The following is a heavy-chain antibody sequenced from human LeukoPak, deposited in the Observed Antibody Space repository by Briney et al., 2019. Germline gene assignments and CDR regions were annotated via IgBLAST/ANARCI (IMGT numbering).Heavy chain of an antibody. J-gene: IGHJ4*02. Sequence: GGSLRLSCAASGFTFSSYWMSWVRQAPGKGLEWVANIKQDGSEKYYVDSVQGRFTISRDNAKNSLYLQMNSLRAEDTAVYYCARDLIGDSTYYFDYWGQGTLVTVSS. CDR3: ARDLIGDSTYYFDY. CDR2: IKQDGSEK. D-gene: IGHD4-17*01. CDR1: GFTFSSYW. V-gene: IGHV3-7*03.